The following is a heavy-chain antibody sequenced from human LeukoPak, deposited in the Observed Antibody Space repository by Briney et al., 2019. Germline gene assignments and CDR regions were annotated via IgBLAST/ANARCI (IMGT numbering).Heavy chain of an antibody. CDR3: ARGDYFDY. V-gene: IGHV1-69*04. Sequence: SVKVSCKASRGTFSSYAISWVRQAPGQGLEWMGRIIPILGIANYAQKFQGRVTITADKSTSTAYMELSSLRSEDTAVYYYARGDYFDYWGQGTLVTVSS. J-gene: IGHJ4*02. CDR1: RGTFSSYA. CDR2: IIPILGIA.